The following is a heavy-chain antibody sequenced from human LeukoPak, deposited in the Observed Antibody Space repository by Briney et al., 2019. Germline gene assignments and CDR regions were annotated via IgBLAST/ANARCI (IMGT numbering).Heavy chain of an antibody. Sequence: GGSLRLSCAASGFTFSSYAMSWVRQAPGKGLEWVSAISGSGGSTYYADSVKGRFTISRDNSKNTLYLQMNSLRAEDTAVYYCARDMSDDGVSSYWGQGTLVTVSS. CDR1: GFTFSSYA. J-gene: IGHJ4*02. CDR2: ISGSGGST. CDR3: ARDMSDDGVSSY. D-gene: IGHD4-17*01. V-gene: IGHV3-23*01.